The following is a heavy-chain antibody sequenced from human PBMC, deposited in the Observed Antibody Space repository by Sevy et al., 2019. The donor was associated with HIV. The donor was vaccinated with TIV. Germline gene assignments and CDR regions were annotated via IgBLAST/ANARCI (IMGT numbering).Heavy chain of an antibody. V-gene: IGHV3-48*01. CDR3: ARVPSTGRFGMDV. CDR1: GFSFSTYS. J-gene: IGHJ6*02. D-gene: IGHD3-10*01. Sequence: GGSLRLSCAASGFSFSTYSMNWVRQAPGKGLEWVSYIGTSGSTIYYADSVRGRFTISRDKGKNSLYLQISSLRAADTALYYCARVPSTGRFGMDVWGQGTMVTVSS. CDR2: IGTSGSTI.